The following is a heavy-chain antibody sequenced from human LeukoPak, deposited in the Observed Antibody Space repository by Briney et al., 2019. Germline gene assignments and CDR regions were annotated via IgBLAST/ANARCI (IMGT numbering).Heavy chain of an antibody. D-gene: IGHD5-18*01. CDR3: ARGYSYGASGFDY. J-gene: IGHJ4*02. V-gene: IGHV3-11*04. CDR1: GFTFRDYY. CDR2: ITSSVTTI. Sequence: GGSLRLSCAASGFTFRDYYMAWIRQAPGKGLEWVSHITSSVTTIYYADSVRGRFTLSRDNAKNSLYLQMDSLRAEDTAVYYCARGYSYGASGFDYWGQGTLVTVSS.